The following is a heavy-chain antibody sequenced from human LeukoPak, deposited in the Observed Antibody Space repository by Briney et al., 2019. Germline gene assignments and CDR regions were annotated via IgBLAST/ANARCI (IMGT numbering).Heavy chain of an antibody. D-gene: IGHD6-19*01. J-gene: IGHJ4*02. CDR1: VFTFDVYA. Sequence: PGMSLRLSCAASVFTFDVYAMHWVRQAPGKGLEWVSGIRWKSGSKGYGDSVKGRFAISRDNSKNSLYLQMNGVRAEDTALYYCAKGTRQFHSSGWYAEFEYLGQGTLVTVCS. CDR2: IRWKSGSK. CDR3: AKGTRQFHSSGWYAEFEY. V-gene: IGHV3-9*01.